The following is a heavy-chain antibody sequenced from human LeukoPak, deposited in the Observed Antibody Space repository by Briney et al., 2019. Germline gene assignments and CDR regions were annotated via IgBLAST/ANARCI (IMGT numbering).Heavy chain of an antibody. CDR3: AAGTGRSDFDY. V-gene: IGHV3-15*01. J-gene: IGHJ4*02. Sequence: GGSLTLSCAASGFTFSGAWMSWVRQAPGKGLEWVGRIKSKTDVGTRDFAALVKGRFIISRDDSKKTVYLQMASLKTEDTAVYYCAAGTGRSDFDYWGQGTLVTVSS. D-gene: IGHD3/OR15-3a*01. CDR1: GFTFSGAW. CDR2: IKSKTDVGTR.